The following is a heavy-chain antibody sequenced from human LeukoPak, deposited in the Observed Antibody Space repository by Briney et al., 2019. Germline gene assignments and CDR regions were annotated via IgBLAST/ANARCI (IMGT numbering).Heavy chain of an antibody. Sequence: GGSLRLSCVASGFTFSSYEMNWVRQAPGKGLEWVSYISSSGSTIYYPDSVKGRFTISRDNAKNSLYLRMNSLRAEDTAVYYCARESYDSSGYYIFFDYWGQGTLVTVSS. CDR3: ARESYDSSGYYIFFDY. D-gene: IGHD3-22*01. CDR2: ISSSGSTI. J-gene: IGHJ4*02. CDR1: GFTFSSYE. V-gene: IGHV3-48*03.